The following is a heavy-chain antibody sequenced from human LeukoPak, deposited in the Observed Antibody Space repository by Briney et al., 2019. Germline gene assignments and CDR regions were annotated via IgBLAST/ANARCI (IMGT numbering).Heavy chain of an antibody. J-gene: IGHJ6*03. CDR3: AREGHYDILTGYSPVEYYFYYMDV. CDR2: ISSDGGEK. CDR1: GFTFSHYG. Sequence: PGRSLRLSCEASGFTFSHYGIHWVRQTPGKGLEWVAAISSDGGEKHYADSVKGRFTISRDNSKSTLYLQMNSLRAEDTALYYCAREGHYDILTGYSPVEYYFYYMDVWGKGTTVTVSS. D-gene: IGHD3-9*01. V-gene: IGHV3-30*04.